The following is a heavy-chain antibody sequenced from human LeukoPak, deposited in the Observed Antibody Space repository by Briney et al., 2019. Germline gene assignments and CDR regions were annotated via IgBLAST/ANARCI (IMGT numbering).Heavy chain of an antibody. Sequence: GESLKISCKASGYSFTSYWIGWVRQMPGKGLEWMGIVYPGDSDTRYSPSFKGQVTISADKSISSAYLQWSSLKASDTAMYYCARKYCGGASCYDAFDIWGQGTMVTVSS. CDR1: GYSFTSYW. J-gene: IGHJ3*02. V-gene: IGHV5-51*01. CDR3: ARKYCGGASCYDAFDI. D-gene: IGHD2-15*01. CDR2: VYPGDSDT.